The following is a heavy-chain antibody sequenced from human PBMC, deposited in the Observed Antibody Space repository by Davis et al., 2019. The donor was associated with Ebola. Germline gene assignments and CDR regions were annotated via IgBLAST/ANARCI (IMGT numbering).Heavy chain of an antibody. CDR1: GSTFSSYA. V-gene: IGHV1-69*06. D-gene: IGHD1-26*01. CDR2: IIPIFGTA. CDR3: ARDRGGSFDPTGYFDY. Sequence: SVKVSCKASGSTFSSYAISWVRQAPGQGLEWMGGIIPIFGTANYAQKFQGRVTITADKSTSTAYMELSSLRSEDTAVYYCARDRGGSFDPTGYFDYWGQGTLVTVSS. J-gene: IGHJ4*02.